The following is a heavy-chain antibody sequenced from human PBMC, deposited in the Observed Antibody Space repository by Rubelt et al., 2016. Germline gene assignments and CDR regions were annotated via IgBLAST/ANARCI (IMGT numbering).Heavy chain of an antibody. V-gene: IGHV4-34*01. Sequence: QVQLQQWGAGLLKPSETLSLTCAVYGGSFSGYYWSWIRQPPGKGLEWIGEINHSGSTNYNPALRVLVTISVDTSKNQFSLKLSSVTAADTAVYYCARVRAEWPADWYFDLWGRGTLVTVSS. CDR1: GGSFSGYY. J-gene: IGHJ2*01. CDR3: ARVRAEWPADWYFDL. D-gene: IGHD3-3*01. CDR2: INHSGST.